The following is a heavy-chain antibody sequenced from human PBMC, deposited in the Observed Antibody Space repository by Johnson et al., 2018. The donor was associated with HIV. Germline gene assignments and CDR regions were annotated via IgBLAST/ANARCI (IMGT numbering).Heavy chain of an antibody. CDR3: ARGDYGDYGRDAFDI. J-gene: IGHJ3*02. CDR2: ISYDGSNK. V-gene: IGHV3-30-3*01. CDR1: GFSFTKYA. D-gene: IGHD4-17*01. Sequence: QVTLVESGGGVVQPGRSLRLSCAASGFSFTKYAMHWVRQAPGKGLEWVAIISYDGSNKYYEDSVKGRFTISRDNSKNTLYLQMNSLRAEDSAVYYCARGDYGDYGRDAFDIWGQGTMVTVSS.